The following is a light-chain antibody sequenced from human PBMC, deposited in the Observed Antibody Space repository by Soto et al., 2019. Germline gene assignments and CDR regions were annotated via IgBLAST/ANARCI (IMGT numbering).Light chain of an antibody. CDR1: SSNIGSNT. V-gene: IGLV1-44*01. CDR2: SNN. J-gene: IGLJ3*02. Sequence: QSVLTQPPSASGTPGQRVTISCSGSSSNIGSNTVNWYQQLPGTAPKLLIYSNNQRPSGVPDRFSGSKSGTSASLAISGLQSEDEADYYCAAWDDSLNGHWVFGGGTSSPS. CDR3: AAWDDSLNGHWV.